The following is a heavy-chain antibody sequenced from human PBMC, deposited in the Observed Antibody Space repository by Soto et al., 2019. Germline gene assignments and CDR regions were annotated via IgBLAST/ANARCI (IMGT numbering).Heavy chain of an antibody. CDR2: INNDGITT. J-gene: IGHJ6*02. CDR3: AGEYREQWGEYYYYGMDV. CDR1: GFTFSNYW. V-gene: IGHV3-74*01. D-gene: IGHD6-19*01. Sequence: GGSLRLSCAASGFTFSNYWMHWVRQVPGKGLVWVSRINNDGITTSYADSVKGRFTISRDNAKNTLYLQMNSLRAEDTAVYYCAGEYREQWGEYYYYGMDVWGQGTTVTVSS.